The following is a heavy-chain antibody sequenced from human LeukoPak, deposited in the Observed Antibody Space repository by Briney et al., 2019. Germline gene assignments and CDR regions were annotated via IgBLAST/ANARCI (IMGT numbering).Heavy chain of an antibody. CDR2: IISMANSYAT. V-gene: IGHV3-73*01. Sequence: GGSLRLSCAASGFTFSGSAMHWVRQASGEGLEWVGRIISMANSYATAYAAWVEGRFTISRNDSKNTAYLQMHNMKTENTAVYYCTRHSPRGYCTNGVCYTPPFDYWGQGTLVTVSS. J-gene: IGHJ4*02. D-gene: IGHD2-8*01. CDR3: TRHSPRGYCTNGVCYTPPFDY. CDR1: GFTFSGSA.